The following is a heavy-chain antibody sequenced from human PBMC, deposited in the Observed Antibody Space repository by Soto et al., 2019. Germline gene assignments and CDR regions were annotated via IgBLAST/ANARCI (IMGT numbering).Heavy chain of an antibody. V-gene: IGHV3-21*01. J-gene: IGHJ5*02. D-gene: IGHD2-21*01. Sequence: EVQLVESGGGLVKPGGFLRLSCAASGFTFNTYDMNWVRQAPGKGQEWVSSITASSAYIYYADSVRGRITISRDNAKNSLFLQMHSLRAEDTAVYYCVRSGTARLLRHSWFDTWGQGTLVTVSS. CDR2: ITASSAYI. CDR3: VRSGTARLLRHSWFDT. CDR1: GFTFNTYD.